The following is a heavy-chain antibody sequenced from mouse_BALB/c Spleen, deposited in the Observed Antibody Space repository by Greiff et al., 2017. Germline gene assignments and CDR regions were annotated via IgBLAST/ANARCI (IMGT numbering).Heavy chain of an antibody. CDR3: ARPTTATGYYAMDY. V-gene: IGHV5-9-4*01. J-gene: IGHJ4*01. CDR1: GFTFSSYA. D-gene: IGHD1-2*01. Sequence: EVKLQESGGGLVKPGGSLKLSCAASGFTFSSYAMSWVRQSPEKRLEWVAEISSGGSYTYYPDTVTGRFTISRDNAKNTLYLEMSSLRSEDTAMYYCARPTTATGYYAMDYWGQGTSVTVSS. CDR2: ISSGGSYT.